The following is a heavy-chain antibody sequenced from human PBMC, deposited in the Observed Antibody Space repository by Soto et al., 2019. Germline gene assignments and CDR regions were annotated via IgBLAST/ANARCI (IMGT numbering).Heavy chain of an antibody. D-gene: IGHD6-19*01. Sequence: EVHLVESGGGLVQPGGSLRLSCAASGFTFSSYWINWVRQSPGKGLEWVARINQDGGVKYYVDSVKGRFSISRDNAKNSLYLQMDSLRAEDTAVYYCARWGIGVAGIFDYWGQGALVTVSS. CDR2: INQDGGVK. CDR1: GFTFSSYW. V-gene: IGHV3-7*03. J-gene: IGHJ4*02. CDR3: ARWGIGVAGIFDY.